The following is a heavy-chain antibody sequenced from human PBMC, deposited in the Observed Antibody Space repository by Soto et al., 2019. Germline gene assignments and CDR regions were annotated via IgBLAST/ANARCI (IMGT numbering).Heavy chain of an antibody. Sequence: SETLSLTCTVSGGSISSGGYYWSWIRQHPGKGLEWIGYIYYSGSTYYNPSLKSRVTISVDTSKNQFSLKLSSVTAADTAVYYCAREYSSSYYYYYGMDVRGQGTTVT. D-gene: IGHD6-6*01. CDR2: IYYSGST. V-gene: IGHV4-31*03. CDR1: GGSISSGGYY. CDR3: AREYSSSYYYYYGMDV. J-gene: IGHJ6*02.